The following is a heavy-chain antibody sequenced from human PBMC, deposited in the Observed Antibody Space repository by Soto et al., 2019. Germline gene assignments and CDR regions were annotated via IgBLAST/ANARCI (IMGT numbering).Heavy chain of an antibody. J-gene: IGHJ5*02. D-gene: IGHD5-12*01. CDR3: ARGREYSFGYNWFDP. V-gene: IGHV1-46*01. CDR2: INPTEGRT. Sequence: QVRLVQSGAEVKAPGASVKVSCKAPGDTFTSYYMHWVRQAPGHGLEWMGVINPTEGRTRYSQRFQDRVTMTRDTSTSTVYMELSSLRSEDTATYFCARGREYSFGYNWFDPWGQGTLVTVSS. CDR1: GDTFTSYY.